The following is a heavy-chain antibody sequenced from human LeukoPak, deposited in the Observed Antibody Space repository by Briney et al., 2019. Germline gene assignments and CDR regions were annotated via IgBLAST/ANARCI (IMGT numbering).Heavy chain of an antibody. V-gene: IGHV3-33*01. CDR2: IWLDGSSK. Sequence: GGSLRLSCAASGFTFSSYGMHWVRQAPGKGLAWVAVIWLDGSSKYYADSVKGRFTISRDNSRNTLSLHMDSLRAEDTAVYYCARDQIDNSHYHYGMDVWGQGTTVTVSS. CDR1: GFTFSSYG. D-gene: IGHD1-1*01. J-gene: IGHJ6*02. CDR3: ARDQIDNSHYHYGMDV.